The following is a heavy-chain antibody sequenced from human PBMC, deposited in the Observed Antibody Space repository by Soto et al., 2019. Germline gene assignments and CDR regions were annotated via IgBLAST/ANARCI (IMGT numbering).Heavy chain of an antibody. D-gene: IGHD2-2*01. Sequence: SLRLSCAASGFTFSSYAMSWVRQAPGKGLEWVSAISGSGGSTYYADSVKGRFTISSDNSKNTLYLQMNSLRAEDTAVYYCAKNPWLTSFHDYWGQGTLVTVSS. V-gene: IGHV3-23*01. J-gene: IGHJ4*02. CDR1: GFTFSSYA. CDR3: AKNPWLTSFHDY. CDR2: ISGSGGST.